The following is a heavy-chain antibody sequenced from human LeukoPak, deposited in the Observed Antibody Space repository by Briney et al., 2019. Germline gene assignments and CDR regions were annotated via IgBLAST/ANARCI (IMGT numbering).Heavy chain of an antibody. CDR1: GGSFSGYY. CDR2: INHSGST. Sequence: SETLSLTCAVCGGSFSGYYWSWIRQPPGKGLEWIGEINHSGSTNYNPSLKSRVTISVDTSKNQFSLKLTSVTVADTAVYYCASARELPSLDPPGDYWGQGNLVTVSS. V-gene: IGHV4-34*01. D-gene: IGHD1-26*01. CDR3: ASARELPSLDPPGDY. J-gene: IGHJ4*02.